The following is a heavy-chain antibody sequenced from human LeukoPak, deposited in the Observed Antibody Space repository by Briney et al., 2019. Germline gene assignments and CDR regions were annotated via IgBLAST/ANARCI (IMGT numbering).Heavy chain of an antibody. CDR3: ARRGYKGDF. V-gene: IGHV4-34*01. D-gene: IGHD5-24*01. J-gene: IGHJ4*02. CDR2: INHSGST. Sequence: YYXXXXXXXPGXGLEWIWEINHSGSTNYNPSLKSRVTISVDTSKNQFSLKLSSVTAADTAVYYCARRGYKGDFWGQGTLVTASS. CDR1: YY.